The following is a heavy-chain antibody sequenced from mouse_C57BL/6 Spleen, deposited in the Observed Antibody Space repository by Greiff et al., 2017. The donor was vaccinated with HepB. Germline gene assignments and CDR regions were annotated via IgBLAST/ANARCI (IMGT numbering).Heavy chain of an antibody. D-gene: IGHD2-1*01. CDR3: ARPRSTMATRGFAY. CDR2: IDPSDSYT. CDR1: GYTFTSYW. J-gene: IGHJ3*01. V-gene: IGHV1-50*01. Sequence: QVQLQQPGAELVKPGASVKLSCKASGYTFTSYWMQWVKQRPGQGLEWIGEIDPSDSYTNYNQKFKGKATLTVDTSSSTAYMQLSSLTSEDSAVYYCARPRSTMATRGFAYWGQGTLVTVSA.